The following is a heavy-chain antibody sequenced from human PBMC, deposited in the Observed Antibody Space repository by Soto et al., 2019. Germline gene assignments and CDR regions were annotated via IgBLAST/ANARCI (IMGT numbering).Heavy chain of an antibody. CDR2: IYYSGST. D-gene: IGHD3-22*01. Sequence: SETLSLTCAVYGGSFSGYYWTWIRQPPGKGLEWIGYIYYSGSTNYNPSLKSRVTISVDTSKNQFSLKLSSVTAADTAVYYCARGDRYDSTGFDYWGQGTLVTVS. CDR1: GGSFSGYY. CDR3: ARGDRYDSTGFDY. J-gene: IGHJ4*02. V-gene: IGHV4-59*01.